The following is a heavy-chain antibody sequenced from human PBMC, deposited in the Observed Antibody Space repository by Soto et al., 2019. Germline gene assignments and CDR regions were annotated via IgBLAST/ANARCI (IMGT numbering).Heavy chain of an antibody. J-gene: IGHJ5*02. CDR2: IIPIFGTA. CDR3: ARDHPPRANYGPPYNCFYP. Sequence: ASVKVSCKASGGTFSSYAISWVRQAPGQGLEWMGGIIPIFGTANYAQKFQGRVTITADKSTSTAYMELSSLGSEDTAVYYCARDHPPRANYGPPYNCFYPWGQGTLVTVSS. CDR1: GGTFSSYA. D-gene: IGHD4-17*01. V-gene: IGHV1-69*06.